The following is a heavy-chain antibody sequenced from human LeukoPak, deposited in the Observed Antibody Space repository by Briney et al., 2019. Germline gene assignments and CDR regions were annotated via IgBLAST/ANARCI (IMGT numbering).Heavy chain of an antibody. CDR3: ARELYDFWSGYYTGMAGY. D-gene: IGHD3-3*01. V-gene: IGHV1-18*01. Sequence: ASVKVSCKASGYTFTSYGISWVRQAPGQGLEWMGGISAYNGNTNYAQKLQGRVTMTTDTSTSTAYMELRSLRSDDTAVYYCARELYDFWSGYYTGMAGYWGQGTLVTVSS. CDR2: ISAYNGNT. CDR1: GYTFTSYG. J-gene: IGHJ4*02.